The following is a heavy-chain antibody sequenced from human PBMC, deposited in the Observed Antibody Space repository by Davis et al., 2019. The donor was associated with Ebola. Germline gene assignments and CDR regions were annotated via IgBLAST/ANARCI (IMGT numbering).Heavy chain of an antibody. CDR3: ARDVNTLQDFDS. J-gene: IGHJ4*02. D-gene: IGHD2-15*01. CDR2: TSSTGVGT. Sequence: GESLKISCAASGFTFSHDGMAWVRQAPGKGLEWVSTTSSTGVGTHYADSVKGRLTISRDNSKNTLYLQMNSLRAEDTAIYYCARDVNTLQDFDSWGRGTVVTVSS. CDR1: GFTFSHDG. V-gene: IGHV3-23*01.